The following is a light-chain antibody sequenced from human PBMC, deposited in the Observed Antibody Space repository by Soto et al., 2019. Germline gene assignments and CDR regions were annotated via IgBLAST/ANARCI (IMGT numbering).Light chain of an antibody. CDR3: QHYGSSPWT. J-gene: IGKJ1*01. Sequence: EIVLTQSPGTLSLSPGERATLSCRASQSVSSNYLAWYQQKTGQTPRPLIYIASSRAPGIPDRFSGSGSGTHFTLTISSVEPEDFAVYYCQHYGSSPWTFGQGTKVEIK. CDR1: QSVSSNY. V-gene: IGKV3-20*01. CDR2: IAS.